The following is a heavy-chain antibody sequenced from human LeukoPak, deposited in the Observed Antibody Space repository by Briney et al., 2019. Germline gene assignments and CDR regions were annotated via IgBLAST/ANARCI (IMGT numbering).Heavy chain of an antibody. D-gene: IGHD1-26*01. CDR3: ARGYSGNYGGIVDY. J-gene: IGHJ4*02. V-gene: IGHV4-4*07. CDR1: GGSISSYY. Sequence: SETLSLTCTVSGGSISSYYWSWIRQPAGKGLEWIGRIYTSGTTNYNPSLTSRVSMSVDTSKNQFSLRLRSVTAADTAVYYCARGYSGNYGGIVDYWGQGTLVTVSS. CDR2: IYTSGTT.